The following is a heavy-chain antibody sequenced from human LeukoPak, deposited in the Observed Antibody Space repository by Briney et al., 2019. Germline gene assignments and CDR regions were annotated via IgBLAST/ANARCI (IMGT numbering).Heavy chain of an antibody. Sequence: PGGSLRLSCAASGFTFDDYAMHWVRQAPGKGRECVSLISWDGDSTYYSDSVKGRFTISSDNNKNSLYLQMTSLRTEDTALYYCATAPYDSIGIFDYWGQGTLVTVSS. J-gene: IGHJ4*02. CDR3: ATAPYDSIGIFDY. V-gene: IGHV3-43D*03. D-gene: IGHD3-22*01. CDR1: GFTFDDYA. CDR2: ISWDGDST.